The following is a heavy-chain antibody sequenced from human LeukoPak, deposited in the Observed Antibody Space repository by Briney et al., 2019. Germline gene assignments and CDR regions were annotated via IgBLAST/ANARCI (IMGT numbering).Heavy chain of an antibody. Sequence: PGGSLRLSCAASGFTFSSYAMSWVRQAPGKGLEWVSAISGSGGSTYYADSVKGRSTISRDNSKNTLYLQVNSLRAEDTAVYYCARAAYDSNGFTANHDYWGQGTLVTVST. CDR2: ISGSGGST. D-gene: IGHD3-22*01. V-gene: IGHV3-23*01. CDR3: ARAAYDSNGFTANHDY. J-gene: IGHJ4*02. CDR1: GFTFSSYA.